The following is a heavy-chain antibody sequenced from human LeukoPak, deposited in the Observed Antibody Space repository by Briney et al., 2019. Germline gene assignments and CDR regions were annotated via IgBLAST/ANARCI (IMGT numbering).Heavy chain of an antibody. CDR1: GFTFSSYG. Sequence: GALRLSCAASGFTFSSYGMHWVRQAPGKGLEWVAFIRYDGSNKYYADSVKGRFTISRDNSKNTLYLQMNSLRAEDTAVYYCAKDQAGYSSGWFENYYYYMDVWGKGTTVTVSS. CDR3: AKDQAGYSSGWFENYYYYMDV. CDR2: IRYDGSNK. J-gene: IGHJ6*03. D-gene: IGHD6-19*01. V-gene: IGHV3-30*02.